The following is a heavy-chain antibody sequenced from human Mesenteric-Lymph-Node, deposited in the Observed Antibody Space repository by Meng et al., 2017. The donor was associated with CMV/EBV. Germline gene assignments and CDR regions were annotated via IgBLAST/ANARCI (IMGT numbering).Heavy chain of an antibody. Sequence: ISSGGYYWSWIRQHPGKGLEWIGYIYYSGSTYYNPSLKSRVTISVDTSKNQFSLKLSSVTAADTAVYYCARAESPKYCDILTGWFDPWGQGTLVTVSS. CDR2: IYYSGST. CDR1: ISSGGYY. D-gene: IGHD3-9*01. V-gene: IGHV4-31*02. J-gene: IGHJ5*02. CDR3: ARAESPKYCDILTGWFDP.